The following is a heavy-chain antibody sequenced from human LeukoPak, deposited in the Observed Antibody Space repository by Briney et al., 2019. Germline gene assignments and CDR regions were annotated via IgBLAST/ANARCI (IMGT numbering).Heavy chain of an antibody. CDR1: GYTFTSYG. CDR3: ARIVVVTAKGAGYYFDY. D-gene: IGHD2-21*02. Sequence: ASVKVSCKASGYTFTSYGISWVRQAPGQGLEWMGWISAYNGNTNYAQKLQGRVTMTTDTSTSTAYMELKSLRSDDTAVYYCARIVVVTAKGAGYYFDYWGQGTLVTVSS. CDR2: ISAYNGNT. V-gene: IGHV1-18*01. J-gene: IGHJ4*02.